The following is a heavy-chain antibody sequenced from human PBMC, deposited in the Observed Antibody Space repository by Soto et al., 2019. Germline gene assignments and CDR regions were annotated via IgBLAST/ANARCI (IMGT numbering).Heavy chain of an antibody. CDR1: GITFSNYG. D-gene: IGHD6-19*01. J-gene: IGHJ3*01. CDR2: ISYDGRNK. V-gene: IGHV3-30*18. Sequence: QVQLVESGGGVVQPGTSLRLSCAASGITFSNYGVHWVRQAPGKGLEWVAVISYDGRNKFYAESVKGRFTISRDNSKNTLYLQMNSLRPEDTAMYYCAKDRAVAGRSGAYDLCGQGTMVTVSS. CDR3: AKDRAVAGRSGAYDL.